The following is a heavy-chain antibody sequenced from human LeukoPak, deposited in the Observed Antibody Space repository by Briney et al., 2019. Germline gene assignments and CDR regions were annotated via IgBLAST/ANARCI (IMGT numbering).Heavy chain of an antibody. CDR2: ISTSSSYT. CDR3: ARAMVRGVFIPLGY. J-gene: IGHJ4*02. CDR1: GFTFSDYY. D-gene: IGHD3-10*01. Sequence: GGSLRLSCAASGFTFSDYYMSWIRQAPGKGLEWISYISTSSSYTIYADSVKGRFTISRDNAKNSLYLQMNSLRAEDTAVYYCARAMVRGVFIPLGYWGQGTLVTVSS. V-gene: IGHV3-11*03.